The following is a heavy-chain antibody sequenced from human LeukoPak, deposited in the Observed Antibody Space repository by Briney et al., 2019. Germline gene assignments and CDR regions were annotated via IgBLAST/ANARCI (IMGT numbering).Heavy chain of an antibody. CDR1: GYTFTGYY. CDR2: INPNSGGT. V-gene: IGHV1-2*02. Sequence: ASVKVPCKASGYTFTGYYMHWMRQAPGQGLEWMGWINPNSGGTNYAQKFQGRVTMTRDTSISTAYMELSRLRSDDTAVYYCARDLKYYYDSSGYDFDYWGQGTLVTVSS. J-gene: IGHJ4*02. CDR3: ARDLKYYYDSSGYDFDY. D-gene: IGHD3-22*01.